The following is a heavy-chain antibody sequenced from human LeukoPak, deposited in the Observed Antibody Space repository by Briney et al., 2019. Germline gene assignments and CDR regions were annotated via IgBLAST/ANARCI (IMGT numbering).Heavy chain of an antibody. CDR1: GYSFTSYG. Sequence: ASVKVSCKASGYSFTSYGISWVRQAPGQGLEWMGWISAYNGNTNYAQKLQGRVTMTTDTSTSTAYMELRSLRSEDTAVYYCARGGAAAGTGWFNPWGQGTLVTVSS. CDR2: ISAYNGNT. D-gene: IGHD6-13*01. J-gene: IGHJ5*02. V-gene: IGHV1-18*01. CDR3: ARGGAAAGTGWFNP.